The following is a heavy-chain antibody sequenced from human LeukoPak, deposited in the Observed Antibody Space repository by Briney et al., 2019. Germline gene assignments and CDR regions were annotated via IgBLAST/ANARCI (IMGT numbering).Heavy chain of an antibody. CDR1: GFTFSSYP. Sequence: PGGSLRLSCAASGFTFSSYPIHWVRQAPGKGLEWVANVKQDGSKKSYVDSVKGRFTISRDNAKNSLYLQMNSLRAEDTAIYYCTRVGYIDEGIDYWGQGTLVTVSS. V-gene: IGHV3-7*04. CDR2: VKQDGSKK. CDR3: TRVGYIDEGIDY. J-gene: IGHJ4*02. D-gene: IGHD5-24*01.